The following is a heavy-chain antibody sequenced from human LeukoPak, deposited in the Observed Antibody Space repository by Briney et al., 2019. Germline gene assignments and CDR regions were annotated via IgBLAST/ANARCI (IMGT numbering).Heavy chain of an antibody. CDR1: GGTFSSYA. CDR2: IIPIFGTA. CDR3: ARGRSSSSGLFDY. Sequence: ASVKVSCKASGGTFSSYAISWVRQAPGQGLEWMGGIIPIFGTANYAQKFQGRVTITTDESTSTDYMELSSLRSEDTAVYYCARGRSSSSGLFDYWGQGTLVTVSS. V-gene: IGHV1-69*05. D-gene: IGHD6-6*01. J-gene: IGHJ4*02.